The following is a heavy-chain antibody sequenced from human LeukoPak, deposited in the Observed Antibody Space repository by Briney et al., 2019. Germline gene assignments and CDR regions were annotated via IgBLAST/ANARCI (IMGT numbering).Heavy chain of an antibody. Sequence: GGSLRLSCAASGFTFSSYAMHWVRQAPGKGLEYVSAISSNGGSTYYANSVKGRFTISRDNSKNTLYLQMGSLRAEDMAVYYCARVGQFYGDFEYWGQGTLVTVSS. CDR2: ISSNGGST. J-gene: IGHJ4*02. V-gene: IGHV3-64*01. CDR3: ARVGQFYGDFEY. CDR1: GFTFSSYA. D-gene: IGHD4-17*01.